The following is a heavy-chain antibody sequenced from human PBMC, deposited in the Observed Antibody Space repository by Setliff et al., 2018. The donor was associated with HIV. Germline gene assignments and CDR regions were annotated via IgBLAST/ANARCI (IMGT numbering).Heavy chain of an antibody. Sequence: ASVKVSCKASGGTFSSYAISWVRQAPGQGLEWMGGIIPIFGTTNYAQKFQGRVTITTDESTTTAYMELSSLRSEDTAVYYCARELLAAAGQPDYYYYYGMDVWGQGTTVTVSS. CDR3: ARELLAAAGQPDYYYYYGMDV. D-gene: IGHD6-13*01. CDR1: GGTFSSYA. V-gene: IGHV1-69*05. CDR2: IIPIFGTT. J-gene: IGHJ6*02.